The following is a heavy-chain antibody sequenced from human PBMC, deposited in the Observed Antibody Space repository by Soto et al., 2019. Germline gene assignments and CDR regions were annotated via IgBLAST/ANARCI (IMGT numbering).Heavy chain of an antibody. J-gene: IGHJ4*02. V-gene: IGHV3-23*01. CDR3: ATYSSPFDY. Sequence: EVQLMESGGGLVQPGGSLRLSCAASEFSFSSYALNWVRQAPGKGLEWVSAISATGTTTYYADSVKGRFTISRDNSKRTLFLQMDSLSPEDTAVYYCATYSSPFDYWGQGILVTVSS. CDR1: EFSFSSYA. D-gene: IGHD6-13*01. CDR2: ISATGTTT.